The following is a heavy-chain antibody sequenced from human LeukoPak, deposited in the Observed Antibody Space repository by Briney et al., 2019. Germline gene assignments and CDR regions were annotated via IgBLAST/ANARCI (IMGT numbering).Heavy chain of an antibody. CDR3: AKEMKPWMHFDY. Sequence: GRSLRLSCAASGFTFSSYGMHWARQAPGKGLEWVAVIWYDGSNKYCADSVKGRFTISRDNSKNTLYLQMNSLRAEDTAVYYCAKEMKPWMHFDYWGQGTLVTVSS. CDR1: GFTFSSYG. V-gene: IGHV3-33*06. CDR2: IWYDGSNK. D-gene: IGHD5-12*01. J-gene: IGHJ4*02.